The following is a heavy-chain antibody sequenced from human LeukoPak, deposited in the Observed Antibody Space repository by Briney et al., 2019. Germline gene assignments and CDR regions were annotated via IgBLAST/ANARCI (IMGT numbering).Heavy chain of an antibody. CDR1: GYTFTTCY. Sequence: ASVKVSYKAPGYTFTTCYIHWVRQAPGQGLEWMGVINPSGGSTSFAQKFQARLTMTRDTSTSTVYMELSGLNSEDTAVYYCAREIVVVPSAMGFDHWGQGTLVTVSS. V-gene: IGHV1-46*01. D-gene: IGHD2-2*01. CDR3: AREIVVVPSAMGFDH. CDR2: INPSGGST. J-gene: IGHJ5*02.